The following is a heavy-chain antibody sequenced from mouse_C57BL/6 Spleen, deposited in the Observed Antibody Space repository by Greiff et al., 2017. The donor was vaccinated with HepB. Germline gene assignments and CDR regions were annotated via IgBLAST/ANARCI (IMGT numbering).Heavy chain of an antibody. V-gene: IGHV5S21*01. CDR1: GFTFSSYA. Sequence: EVKVEESGEGLVKPGGSLKLSCAASGFTFSSYAMSWVRQTPEKRLEWVAYISSGGDYIYYADTVKGRFTISRDNARNTQYLQMSSLKSEDTAMYYCARGEATEGYAMDYWGQGTSVTVSS. CDR2: ISSGGDYI. CDR3: ARGEATEGYAMDY. J-gene: IGHJ4*01.